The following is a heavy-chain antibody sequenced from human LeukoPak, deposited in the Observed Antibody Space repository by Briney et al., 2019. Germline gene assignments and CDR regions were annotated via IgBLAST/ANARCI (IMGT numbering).Heavy chain of an antibody. Sequence: GGSLRLSCVASGFSFSSYGMHWVRQTPGKGLEWVTFIGPDGGDEHYADYVRGRFTISRDNSKNTLYLQMNSLRAEDTAVYYCAKDGGPPDCSSTSCYPDDAFDIWGQGTMVTVSS. CDR1: GFSFSSYG. D-gene: IGHD2-2*01. J-gene: IGHJ3*02. CDR2: IGPDGGDE. CDR3: AKDGGPPDCSSTSCYPDDAFDI. V-gene: IGHV3-30*02.